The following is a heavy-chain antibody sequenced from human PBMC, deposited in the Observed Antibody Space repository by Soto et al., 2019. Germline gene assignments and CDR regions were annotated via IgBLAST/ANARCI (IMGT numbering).Heavy chain of an antibody. CDR1: GFAFSNYA. J-gene: IGHJ4*02. CDR2: ISRSSSVI. CDR3: AKDPNGDYIGAFDD. D-gene: IGHD4-17*01. Sequence: EVQLLESGGDLVQPGGSLRLSCAASGFAFSNYAVTWVRQAPGKGLEWVSSISRSSSVIYYADSVRGRFFISRDNSKSMLYLQMNSLRAEDMARYYCAKDPNGDYIGAFDDWGQGTLVTVSS. V-gene: IGHV3-23*01.